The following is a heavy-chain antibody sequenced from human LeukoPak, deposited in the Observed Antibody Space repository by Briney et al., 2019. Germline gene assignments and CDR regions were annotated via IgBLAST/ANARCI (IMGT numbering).Heavy chain of an antibody. CDR1: GFTFGNYA. D-gene: IGHD5-24*01. Sequence: GGSLRLSCAASGFTFGNYAMNWVRQVQGKGLEWVSGISGTDGTKYDAESVRGWFTVSRDNSKNTLYLQMSSLRAEDTAIYYCAKDRGFTLRDGGMFDSWGQGTLVTVSS. V-gene: IGHV3-23*01. CDR3: AKDRGFTLRDGGMFDS. J-gene: IGHJ4*02. CDR2: ISGTDGTK.